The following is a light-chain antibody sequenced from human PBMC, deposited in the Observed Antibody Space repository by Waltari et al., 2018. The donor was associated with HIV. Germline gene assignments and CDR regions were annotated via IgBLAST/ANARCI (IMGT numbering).Light chain of an antibody. J-gene: IGLJ1*01. CDR3: AAWDDSLNGYV. V-gene: IGLV1-44*01. CDR2: SNN. Sequence: QSVLTQPPSASGTPGQRVTISCSGSSSNLGSNTVNLYQQPPGTAPKPLIYSNNQRPSGVPDRFSGSKSGTSASLAISGLQSEDEADYYCAAWDDSLNGYVFGTGTKVTVL. CDR1: SSNLGSNT.